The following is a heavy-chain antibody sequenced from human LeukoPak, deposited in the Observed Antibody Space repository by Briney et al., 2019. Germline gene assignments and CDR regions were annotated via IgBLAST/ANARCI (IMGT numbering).Heavy chain of an antibody. D-gene: IGHD1-14*01. CDR2: IIPIFGTA. CDR1: GYTLTELS. CDR3: TRSASAHPPWYNFFMDV. V-gene: IGHV1-69*13. J-gene: IGHJ6*03. Sequence: SVKVSCKVSGYTLTELSMHWVRQAPGKGLEWMGGIIPIFGTANYAQKFQGRVTITADESTSTAYMELSSLRSEDTAVYYCTRSASAHPPWYNFFMDVWGKGTTVTVSS.